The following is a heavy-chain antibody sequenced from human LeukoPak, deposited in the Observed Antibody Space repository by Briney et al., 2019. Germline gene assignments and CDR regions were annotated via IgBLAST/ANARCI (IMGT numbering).Heavy chain of an antibody. CDR2: IYRTGSI. D-gene: IGHD2-2*01. CDR3: ARGDCSSTICYSPMDV. Sequence: PSETLSLTCTLSGYSINSGYYWVWIRQPPGKGLEWIGSIYRTGSINYNPSLKSRVTISLDTSKNQFSLKVNSVTAADTAVYYCARGDCSSTICYSPMDVWGKGTTVTVSS. CDR1: GYSINSGYY. J-gene: IGHJ6*03. V-gene: IGHV4-38-2*02.